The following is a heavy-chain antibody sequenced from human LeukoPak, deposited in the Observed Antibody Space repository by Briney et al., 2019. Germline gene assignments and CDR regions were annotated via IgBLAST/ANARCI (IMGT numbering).Heavy chain of an antibody. J-gene: IGHJ4*02. CDR1: GFTVSRNY. CDR3: ARKTDSGGQGDY. Sequence: GGSLRLSCAASGFTVSRNYMSWVRQAPGKGLECVSVIYSGGNTYYTDSVKGRFTISRDNSKNTLYLQVNSLRAEDTAVYYCARKTDSGGQGDYWGPGTLVTVSS. D-gene: IGHD3-22*01. V-gene: IGHV3-66*01. CDR2: IYSGGNT.